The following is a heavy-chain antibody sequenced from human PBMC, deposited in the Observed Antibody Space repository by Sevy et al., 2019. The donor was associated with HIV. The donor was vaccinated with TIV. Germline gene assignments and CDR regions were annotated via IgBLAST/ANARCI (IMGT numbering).Heavy chain of an antibody. D-gene: IGHD6-13*01. CDR2: IYYSGST. CDR3: ARDGGIAAAGTPVGFDP. CDR1: GGSISSGDYY. Sequence: SETLSLTCTVSGGSISSGDYYWGWIRQPPGKGLEWIGYIYYSGSTYYNPSLKSRVTISVDTSKNQFSLKLSSVTAADTAVYYCARDGGIAAAGTPVGFDPWGQGTLVTVSS. V-gene: IGHV4-30-4*01. J-gene: IGHJ5*02.